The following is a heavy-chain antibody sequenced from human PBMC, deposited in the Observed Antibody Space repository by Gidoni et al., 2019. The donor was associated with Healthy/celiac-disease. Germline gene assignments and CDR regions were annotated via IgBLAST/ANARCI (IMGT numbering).Heavy chain of an antibody. J-gene: IGHJ5*02. CDR2: ISYDGSNK. V-gene: IGHV3-30-3*01. CDR1: GFPFSSYA. Sequence: QVQLVESGGGVVQPGRSLRLSCAASGFPFSSYAMHWVRQAPGKGLEWVAVISYDGSNKYYADSVKGRFTISRDNSKNTLYLQMNSLRAEDTAVYYCAADYDFWSGYENWFDPWGQGTLVTVSS. D-gene: IGHD3-3*01. CDR3: AADYDFWSGYENWFDP.